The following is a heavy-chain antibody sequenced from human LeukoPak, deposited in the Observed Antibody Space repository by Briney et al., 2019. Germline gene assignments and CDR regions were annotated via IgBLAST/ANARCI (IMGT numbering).Heavy chain of an antibody. Sequence: ASVKVSCKASGYTFTSYGISWVRQAPGQGLEWMGWISAYNGNTNYAQKLQGRVTMTTDTSTSTAYMELRSLRSDDTAVYYCARAQFTMVRGVIITQFDYWGQGTLVTVSS. CDR1: GYTFTSYG. J-gene: IGHJ4*02. D-gene: IGHD3-10*01. CDR3: ARAQFTMVRGVIITQFDY. V-gene: IGHV1-18*01. CDR2: ISAYNGNT.